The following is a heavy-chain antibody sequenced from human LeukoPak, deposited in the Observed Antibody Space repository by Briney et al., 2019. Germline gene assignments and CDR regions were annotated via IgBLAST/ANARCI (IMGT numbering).Heavy chain of an antibody. CDR2: IYYTGSI. V-gene: IGHV4-39*01. Sequence: PSETLSLTCTVSGDSISSSGYYWVWIRQPPGKGLEWIANIYYTGSIYYNPFLKSRVAMSVDTSKNQFSLNVNSVTAADTAVYFCAIHRRAGFRPGGAIYYWGQGILVTVSS. CDR1: GDSISSSGYY. J-gene: IGHJ4*02. D-gene: IGHD3-10*01. CDR3: AIHRRAGFRPGGAIYY.